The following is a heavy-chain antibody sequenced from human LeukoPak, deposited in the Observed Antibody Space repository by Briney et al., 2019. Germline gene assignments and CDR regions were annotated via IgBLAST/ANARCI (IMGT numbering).Heavy chain of an antibody. J-gene: IGHJ4*02. V-gene: IGHV1-2*02. Sequence: APVKVSCKASGYTFTGYYMHWVRQAPGQGLEWMGWINPNSGGTNYAQKFQGRVTMTRDTSISTAYMELSRLRSDDTALYYCARGAHYHDSSEGYDYWGQGTLVTASS. D-gene: IGHD3-22*01. CDR1: GYTFTGYY. CDR3: ARGAHYHDSSEGYDY. CDR2: INPNSGGT.